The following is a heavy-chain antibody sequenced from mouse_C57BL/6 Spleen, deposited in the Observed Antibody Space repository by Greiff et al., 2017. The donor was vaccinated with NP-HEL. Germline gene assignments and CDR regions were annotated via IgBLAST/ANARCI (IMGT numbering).Heavy chain of an antibody. CDR1: GFTFSSYA. D-gene: IGHD2-5*01. CDR2: ISDGGSYT. CDR3: ARDRGNYSNEFAY. J-gene: IGHJ3*01. Sequence: EVQLQESGGGLVKPGGSLKLSCAASGFTFSSYAMSWVRQTPEKRLEWVATISDGGSYTYYPDNVKGRFTISRDNAKNNLYLQMSHLKSEDTAMYYCARDRGNYSNEFAYWGQGTLVTVSA. V-gene: IGHV5-4*01.